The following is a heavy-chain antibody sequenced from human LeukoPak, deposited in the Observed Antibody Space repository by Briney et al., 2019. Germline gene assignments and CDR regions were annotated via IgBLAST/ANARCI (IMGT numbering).Heavy chain of an antibody. J-gene: IGHJ5*02. CDR3: ARRNEYTNSYHH. V-gene: IGHV1-69*04. CDR2: IIPFLDIV. Sequence: ASVKVSCNASGGTFSSNANNWHRQAPGQGLEWMGRIIPFLDIVNYAQKFQGRVTITADISTSTAYMELSSLTSEDTAVYFCARRNEYTNSYHHWGQGTLVTVSS. CDR1: GGTFSSNA. D-gene: IGHD2/OR15-2a*01.